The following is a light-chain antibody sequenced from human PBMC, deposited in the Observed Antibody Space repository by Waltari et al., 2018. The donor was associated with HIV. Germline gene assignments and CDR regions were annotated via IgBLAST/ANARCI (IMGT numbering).Light chain of an antibody. V-gene: IGLV3-25*03. CDR3: QSADSSGTHYV. J-gene: IGLJ1*01. Sequence: SYELTQPPSVLVSPGQTARITCSGDALPKQYAYWYQQKPGQAPVVMLYKDSERPPRIPDPFPGSSSGTTVTLTISGAQVEDEADYDCQSADSSGTHYVFGTGTKVTVL. CDR2: KDS. CDR1: ALPKQY.